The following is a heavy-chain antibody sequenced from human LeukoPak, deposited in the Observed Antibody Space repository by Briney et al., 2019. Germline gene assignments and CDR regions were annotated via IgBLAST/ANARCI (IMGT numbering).Heavy chain of an antibody. CDR1: GGSFSGYY. Sequence: SETLSLTCAVYGGSFSGYYWSWIRQPPGKGLEWIGEINHSGSTNYNPSLKSRVTISVDTSKNQFSLKLSSVTAADMAVYYCANVGYCSSTSCSVPFDPWGQGTLVTVSS. CDR3: ANVGYCSSTSCSVPFDP. CDR2: INHSGST. J-gene: IGHJ5*02. D-gene: IGHD2-2*01. V-gene: IGHV4-34*01.